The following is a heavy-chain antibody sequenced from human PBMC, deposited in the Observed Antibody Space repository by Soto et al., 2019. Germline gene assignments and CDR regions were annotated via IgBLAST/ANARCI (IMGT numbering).Heavy chain of an antibody. CDR1: GYTFTSYD. V-gene: IGHV1-8*01. D-gene: IGHD5-18*01. J-gene: IGHJ4*02. CDR3: ARAPRGYSYGFFGYYYFDY. CDR2: MNPNSGNT. Sequence: ASVKVSCKASGYTFTSYDINWVRQATGQGLEWMGWMNPNSGNTGYAQKFQGRVTMTRNTSISTAYMELSSLRSEDTAVYYCARAPRGYSYGFFGYYYFDYWGQGTLVTVSS.